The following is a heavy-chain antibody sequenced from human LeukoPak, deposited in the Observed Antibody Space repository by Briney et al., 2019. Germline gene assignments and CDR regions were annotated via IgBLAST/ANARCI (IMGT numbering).Heavy chain of an antibody. CDR3: AKAVVIVPTATPFDY. CDR2: ISGSGGST. J-gene: IGHJ4*02. CDR1: GFTFSSYG. V-gene: IGHV3-23*01. Sequence: GGSLRLSCAASGFTFSSYGMSWVRQAPGKGLEWVSAISGSGGSTYYADSVKGRFTISRDNSKNALYMQMNSLRAEDTAVYYCAKAVVIVPTATPFDYWGQGTLVTVSS. D-gene: IGHD2-2*01.